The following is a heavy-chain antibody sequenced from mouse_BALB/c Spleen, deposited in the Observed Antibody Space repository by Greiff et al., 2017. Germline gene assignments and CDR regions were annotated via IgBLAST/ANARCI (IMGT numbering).Heavy chain of an antibody. CDR3: ARGLGGSSFSYYFDY. V-gene: IGHV5-6-5*01. J-gene: IGHJ2*01. CDR2: ISSGGST. D-gene: IGHD1-1*01. Sequence: EVQGVESGGGLVKPGGSLKLSCAASGFTFSSYAMSWVRQTPEKRLEWVASISSGGSTYYPDSVKGRFTISRDNARNILYLQMSSLRSEDTAMYYCARGLGGSSFSYYFDYWGQGTTLTVSS. CDR1: GFTFSSYA.